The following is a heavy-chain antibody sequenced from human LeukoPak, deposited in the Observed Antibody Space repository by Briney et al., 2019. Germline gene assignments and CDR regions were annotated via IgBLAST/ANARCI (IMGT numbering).Heavy chain of an antibody. D-gene: IGHD5-24*01. Sequence: PGGSLRLSCAASGFSFTKYGMHWVRQAPGKGLEWVANIKEDGGELNYVDSVKGRFTISRDNAKQSLFLQMNSLRVEDLGVYYCARGRRWLQPLDYWGQGTLVTVSS. CDR3: ARGRRWLQPLDY. CDR1: GFSFTKYG. CDR2: IKEDGGEL. J-gene: IGHJ4*02. V-gene: IGHV3-7*04.